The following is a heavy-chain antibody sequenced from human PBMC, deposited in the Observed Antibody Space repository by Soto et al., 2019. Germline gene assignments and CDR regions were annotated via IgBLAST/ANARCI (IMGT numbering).Heavy chain of an antibody. Sequence: EVQLVESGGGLVRPGGSLRLSCVTSGFSFSESWMSWVRQAPGEGLEWVARILSKPDGGRTDYAAPVKDRFNISRDDSKNTLYLEMNSVKIEDTGVDYCQTYDYISGSYRYRWAYWGQGTLVTVSS. D-gene: IGHD3-16*02. CDR3: QTYDYISGSYRYRWAY. CDR2: ILSKPDGGRT. V-gene: IGHV3-15*01. CDR1: GFSFSESW. J-gene: IGHJ4*02.